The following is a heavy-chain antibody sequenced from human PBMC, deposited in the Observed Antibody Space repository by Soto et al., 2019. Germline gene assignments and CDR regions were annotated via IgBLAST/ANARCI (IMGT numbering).Heavy chain of an antibody. CDR3: ARDPPTQRVAAAASFDY. CDR2: IWYDGSNK. V-gene: IGHV3-33*01. J-gene: IGHJ4*02. CDR1: GFTFSSYG. D-gene: IGHD6-13*01. Sequence: QVQLVESGGGVVQPGRSLRLSCAASGFTFSSYGMHWVRQAPGKGLEWVAVIWYDGSNKYYADSVKGRFTISRDNSKNTLYLQMNSLRAEDTAVYYCARDPPTQRVAAAASFDYWGQGTLVTVSS.